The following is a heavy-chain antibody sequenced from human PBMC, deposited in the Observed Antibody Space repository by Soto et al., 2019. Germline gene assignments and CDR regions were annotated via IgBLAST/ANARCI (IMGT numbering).Heavy chain of an antibody. CDR3: GRQPGHCGSTTCFGYYSVDV. CDR1: GGSISSGGYY. Sequence: SETLSLTCTVSGGSISSGGYYWSWVRQHPGKGLEWIGYIYYSGSTYYNPSLKSRVTISVDTPKNQFSLKLSSVTAADTAVYYCGRQPGHCGSTTCFGYYSVDVWGQGTTVTVSS. CDR2: IYYSGST. V-gene: IGHV4-31*03. D-gene: IGHD2-2*01. J-gene: IGHJ6*02.